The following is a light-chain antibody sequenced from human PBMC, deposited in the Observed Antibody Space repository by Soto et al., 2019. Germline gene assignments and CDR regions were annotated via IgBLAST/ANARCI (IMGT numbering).Light chain of an antibody. CDR3: QQYGSSPIT. Sequence: EIVLTQAPAALSLSPGERATVSCRASQIVSDYLAWYHQKPGLPPRLLIYDAYSRPTGIPDRFSGSGSGTDFTLTISRLEPEDFAVYYCQQYGSSPITFGQGKRLETK. J-gene: IGKJ5*01. CDR1: QIVSDY. V-gene: IGKV3D-20*01. CDR2: DAY.